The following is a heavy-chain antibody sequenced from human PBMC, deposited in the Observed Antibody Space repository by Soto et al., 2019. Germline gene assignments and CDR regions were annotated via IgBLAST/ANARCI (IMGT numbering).Heavy chain of an antibody. V-gene: IGHV1-2*04. CDR2: INPNSGGT. CDR1: GYTFTGYY. D-gene: IGHD5-18*01. CDR3: ARGPRVTYYCYYMDV. J-gene: IGHJ6*03. Sequence: GASVKVSCKASGYTFTGYYMHWVRQAPGQGLEWMGWINPNSGGTNYAQKFQGWVTMTRDTSISTAYMELSRLRSDDTAVYYCARGPRVTYYCYYMDVWGKGTTVTVSS.